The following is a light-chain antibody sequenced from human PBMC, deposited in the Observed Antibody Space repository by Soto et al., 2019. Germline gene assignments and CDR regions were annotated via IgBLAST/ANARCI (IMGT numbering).Light chain of an antibody. CDR1: QGISSW. CDR2: DAS. CDR3: QQYNSYSWT. J-gene: IGKJ1*01. Sequence: GDRVTITCRASQGISSWLAWYQQKPGKAPKLLIYDASRVESGVPSRFSGSGAGPEFTLTISSLQPDDFATYYCQQYNSYSWTFGQGTKVEIK. V-gene: IGKV1-5*01.